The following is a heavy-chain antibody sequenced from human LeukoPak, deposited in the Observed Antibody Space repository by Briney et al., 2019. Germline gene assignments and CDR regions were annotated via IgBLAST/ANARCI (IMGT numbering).Heavy chain of an antibody. J-gene: IGHJ4*02. V-gene: IGHV3-66*01. CDR1: GFSPSGNY. D-gene: IGHD3-9*01. CDR2: IYSGSST. Sequence: GGSLRLSCAASGFSPSGNYMRGGRQAPRKGLEWGSVIYSGSSTYYADSVKGRFNISRDISKNTVYLQMNSLRAEDTAVYYFARSGVLRYFGNSWGQGTLVTVSS. CDR3: ARSGVLRYFGNS.